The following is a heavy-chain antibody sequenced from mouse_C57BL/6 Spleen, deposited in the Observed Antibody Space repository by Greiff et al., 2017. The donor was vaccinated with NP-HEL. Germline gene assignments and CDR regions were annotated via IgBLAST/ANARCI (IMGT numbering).Heavy chain of an antibody. J-gene: IGHJ2*01. V-gene: IGHV1-84*01. CDR1: GYTFTDYY. Sequence: VQLQESGPELVKPGASVKISCKASGYTFTDYYINWVKQRPGQGLEWIGDIYPGSGSPNYNEKFKSKATLTVDTSSSTAYMQLSSLTSEDSAVYYGARGDIYYGNYGGYWGQGTTLTVSS. D-gene: IGHD2-1*01. CDR3: ARGDIYYGNYGGY. CDR2: IYPGSGSP.